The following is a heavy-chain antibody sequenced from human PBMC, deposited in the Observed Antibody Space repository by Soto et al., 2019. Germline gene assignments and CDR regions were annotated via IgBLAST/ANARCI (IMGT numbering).Heavy chain of an antibody. CDR3: ARTSRFDY. J-gene: IGHJ4*02. CDR1: GGSFSRYY. V-gene: IGHV4-34*01. D-gene: IGHD6-6*01. Sequence: PSETLSLTCAVYGGSFSRYYWSWIRQPPGKGLEWIGEINHSGSTNYNPSLKSRLTISVDTSKNQFSLKLSSVTVADTAVYYCARTSRFDYWGQGTLVSVSS. CDR2: INHSGST.